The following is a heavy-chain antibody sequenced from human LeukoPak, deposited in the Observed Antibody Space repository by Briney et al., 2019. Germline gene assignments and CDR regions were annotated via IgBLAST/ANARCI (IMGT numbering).Heavy chain of an antibody. CDR2: VGTEGVSA. V-gene: IGHV3-64*01. J-gene: IGHJ4*02. CDR3: VRGGCTTSTCYDY. Sequence: PGGSLRLSCAASGFSFTSFAMHWVRQAPGKGLEYVSAVGTEGVSAYYANSVKGIFTISRDNSKNTLYLDMDSLRPEDTAVYSCVRGGCTTSTCYDYWGQGTLVTVSS. D-gene: IGHD2-2*01. CDR1: GFSFTSFA.